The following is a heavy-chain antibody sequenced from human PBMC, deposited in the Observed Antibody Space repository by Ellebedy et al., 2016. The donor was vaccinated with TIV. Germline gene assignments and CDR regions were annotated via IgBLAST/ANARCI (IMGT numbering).Heavy chain of an antibody. CDR1: GESFSGHY. CDR2: INHSGST. CDR3: ARGFDSSNPFDI. J-gene: IGHJ3*02. D-gene: IGHD6-13*01. V-gene: IGHV4-34*01. Sequence: SETLSLTXAVYGESFSGHYWSWIRQPPGKGLEWIGEINHSGSTNYNPSLKSRVTTSVDTSKNQFSLRLSSLTAADTAVYYCARGFDSSNPFDIWGQGTLVTVSS.